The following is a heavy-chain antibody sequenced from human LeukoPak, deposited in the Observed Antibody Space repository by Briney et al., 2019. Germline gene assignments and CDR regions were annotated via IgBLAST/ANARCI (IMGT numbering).Heavy chain of an antibody. J-gene: IGHJ5*02. CDR2: INPNSGGT. CDR3: ARVRTRNNWFDP. Sequence: ASVKVSCKASGYTFTGYYMHWVRQAPGQGLEWMGWINPNSGGTNYAQKFQGRVTMTRDTSISTAYMELSRLRSDDTAVYYCARVRTRNNWFDPWSQGTLVTVSS. D-gene: IGHD1/OR15-1a*01. V-gene: IGHV1-2*02. CDR1: GYTFTGYY.